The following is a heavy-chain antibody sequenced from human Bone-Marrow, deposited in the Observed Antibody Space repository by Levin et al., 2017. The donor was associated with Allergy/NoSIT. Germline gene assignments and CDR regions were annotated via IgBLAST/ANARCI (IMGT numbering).Heavy chain of an antibody. CDR1: GFTFNMYW. Sequence: GESLKISCAASGFTFNMYWMHWVRQVPGKGLVWVSRINSDASSTSYADSVKGRFSISRDNAKNTVYLQMNSLTSEDTATYYCTRETSLITDDGWGWYFDLWGRGTLVSVSS. CDR3: TRETSLITDDGWGWYFDL. J-gene: IGHJ2*01. V-gene: IGHV3-74*01. CDR2: INSDASST. D-gene: IGHD1-1*01.